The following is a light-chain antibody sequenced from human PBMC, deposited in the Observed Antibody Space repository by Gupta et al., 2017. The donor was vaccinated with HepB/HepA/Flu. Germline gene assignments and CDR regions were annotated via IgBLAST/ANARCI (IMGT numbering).Light chain of an antibody. J-gene: IGKJ5*01. V-gene: IGKV3-11*01. CDR2: DAS. CDR1: QSVSSY. Sequence: IVLTQSPATLSLSPGERATLSCRASQSVSSYLAWYQQKPGQAPRLLIYDASNRATGLPATYTGCGSGSDFTLTMSSLALQHLPVYYFRQRSNWPLTFSEGRRTEIK. CDR3: RQRSNWPLT.